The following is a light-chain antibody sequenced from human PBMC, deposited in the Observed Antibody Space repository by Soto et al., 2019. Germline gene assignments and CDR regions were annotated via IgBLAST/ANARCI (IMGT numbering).Light chain of an antibody. CDR1: SSDVGGYNY. Sequence: QSVLTQPASVSGSPGQPITISCTGTSSDVGGYNYASWYQQHPGKAPKLMISEVSNRPSGVSNRFSGSKSGNTASLTISGLQAEDEADYYRSSYTTSNTPYVFGTGTKVTVL. CDR2: EVS. CDR3: SSYTTSNTPYV. J-gene: IGLJ1*01. V-gene: IGLV2-14*01.